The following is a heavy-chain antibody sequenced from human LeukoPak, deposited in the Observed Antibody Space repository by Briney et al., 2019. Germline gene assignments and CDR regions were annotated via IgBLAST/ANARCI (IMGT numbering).Heavy chain of an antibody. CDR1: GGSFSGYY. Sequence: SETLSLTCAVYGGSFSGYYWSWIRQPPGKGLEWIGEINHSGSTSYNPSLKSRVTISVDTSKNQFSLKLSSVTAADTAVYYCARVEGSYCSSTSCVPIYYYYGMDVWGQGTTVTVSS. J-gene: IGHJ6*02. CDR3: ARVEGSYCSSTSCVPIYYYYGMDV. V-gene: IGHV4-34*01. D-gene: IGHD2-2*01. CDR2: INHSGST.